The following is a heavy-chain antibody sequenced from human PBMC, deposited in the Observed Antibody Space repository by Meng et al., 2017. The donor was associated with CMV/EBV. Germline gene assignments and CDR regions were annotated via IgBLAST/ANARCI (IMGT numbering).Heavy chain of an antibody. CDR1: GFTFDDYA. D-gene: IGHD3-22*01. J-gene: IGHJ6*02. V-gene: IGHV3-9*03. CDR3: AKDMIVGGMDV. Sequence: GGSLRLSYAASGFTFDDYAMHWVRQAPGKGLEWVSGISWNSGSIGYADSVKGRFTISRDNAKNSLYLQMNSLRAEDMALYYCAKDMIVGGMDVWGQGTTVTVSS. CDR2: ISWNSGSI.